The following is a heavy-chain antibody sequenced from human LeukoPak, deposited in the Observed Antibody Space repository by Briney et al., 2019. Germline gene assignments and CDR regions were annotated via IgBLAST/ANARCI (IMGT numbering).Heavy chain of an antibody. Sequence: VASVKVSCKASGYTFTGYYMHWVRQAPGQGLEWMGWINPNSGGTNYAQKFQGRVTMTRDTSISTAYMELSRLRSDDTAVYYCARDFQGLGTRGYWGQGTLVTVSS. V-gene: IGHV1-2*02. CDR1: GYTFTGYY. D-gene: IGHD6-13*01. CDR2: INPNSGGT. CDR3: ARDFQGLGTRGY. J-gene: IGHJ4*02.